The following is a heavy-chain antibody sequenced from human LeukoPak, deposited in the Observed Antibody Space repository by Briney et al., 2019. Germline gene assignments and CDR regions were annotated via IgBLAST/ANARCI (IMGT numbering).Heavy chain of an antibody. V-gene: IGHV1-2*02. Sequence: ASVKVSCKASGYTFTEYYMHWVRQAPGQGLEWMGWINPNSGGANYAENFQGRVTMTRDTSISTAYMELSSLRYDDTALYHCARGQSLNDYWGQGTLVTVSS. CDR3: ARGQSLNDY. J-gene: IGHJ4*02. CDR1: GYTFTEYY. CDR2: INPNSGGA.